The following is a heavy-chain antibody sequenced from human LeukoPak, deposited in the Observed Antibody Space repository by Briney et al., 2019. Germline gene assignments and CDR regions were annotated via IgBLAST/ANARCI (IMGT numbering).Heavy chain of an antibody. J-gene: IGHJ4*02. D-gene: IGHD4-17*01. CDR1: GYTFTGYY. V-gene: IGHV1-2*02. CDR3: AREGGYGDYSTFSADY. CDR2: INPNSGGT. Sequence: ASVKVSCKASGYTFTGYYMHWVRQAPGQGLEWMGWINPNSGGTNYAQKFQGGVTMTRDTSISTAYMELSRLRSDDTAVYYCAREGGYGDYSTFSADYWGQGTLVTVSS.